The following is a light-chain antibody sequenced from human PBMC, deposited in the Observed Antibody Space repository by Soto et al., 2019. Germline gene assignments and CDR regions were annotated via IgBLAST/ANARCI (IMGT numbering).Light chain of an antibody. CDR1: QSVSSN. CDR2: GAS. J-gene: IGKJ1*01. V-gene: IGKV3D-15*02. Sequence: EIVMTQSPATLSVSPGERAPLSCRASQSVSSNLAWYQQKPGQAPRLLIYGASTRATGIPDRFSGSGSGTDFTLTISRLAPEDFAVYYCQQYEDSPVTFGQGTKVDIK. CDR3: QQYEDSPVT.